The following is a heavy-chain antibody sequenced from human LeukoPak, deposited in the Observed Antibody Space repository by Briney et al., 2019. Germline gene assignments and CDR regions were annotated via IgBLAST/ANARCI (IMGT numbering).Heavy chain of an antibody. Sequence: GGSLRLSCAASGFTFSSYETNWVRQAPGKGLEWVSYISSSGSTIYYADSVKGRFTISRDNPKNTLYLQMNSLRVEDTAVYYCVCLGLGGLSLDWGQGTLVTVSS. D-gene: IGHD3-16*01. V-gene: IGHV3-48*03. CDR2: ISSSGSTI. CDR3: VCLGLGGLSLD. J-gene: IGHJ4*02. CDR1: GFTFSSYE.